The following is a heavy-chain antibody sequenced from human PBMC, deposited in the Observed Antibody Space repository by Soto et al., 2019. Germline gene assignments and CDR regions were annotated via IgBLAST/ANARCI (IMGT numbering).Heavy chain of an antibody. CDR2: IYYSGST. Sequence: SETLPLTCTVSGGSISTSKHYWCWIRQPQGKGLEWIGSIYYSGSTYYNPSLKSRVTISVDTSKNQFSLTLSSVTAADTAVYYCARSRMKAVAGYYYYYYYMDVWGKGTTVTVS. CDR1: GGSISTSKHY. V-gene: IGHV4-39*01. J-gene: IGHJ6*03. D-gene: IGHD6-19*01. CDR3: ARSRMKAVAGYYYYYYYMDV.